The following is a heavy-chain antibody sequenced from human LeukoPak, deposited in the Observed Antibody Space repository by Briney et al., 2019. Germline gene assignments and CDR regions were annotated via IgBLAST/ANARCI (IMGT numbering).Heavy chain of an antibody. CDR2: ISGSGGSS. V-gene: IGHV3-23*01. D-gene: IGHD4-17*01. Sequence: SGGSLRLSCAASGFTFSSYAMNWVRQAPGKGLEWVSSISGSGGSSYYADSVKGRFTISRDYSKNTLYLQMSSLRAEDTAVYYCAKSSGIYGDRNAFDIWGQGTMVTVSS. CDR3: AKSSGIYGDRNAFDI. J-gene: IGHJ3*02. CDR1: GFTFSSYA.